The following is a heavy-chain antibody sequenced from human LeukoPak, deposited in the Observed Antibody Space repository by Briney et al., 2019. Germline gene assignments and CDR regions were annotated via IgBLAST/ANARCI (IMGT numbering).Heavy chain of an antibody. J-gene: IGHJ3*02. Sequence: GGTLRLSCAASGFTFSSHGMNWVRQAPGKGLEWVSSISRSSAYIYYADSVKGRFTISRDNAKNSLYLQMNSLRAEDTAVYYCASFPPYMVRTDAFDIWGQGTMVTVSS. D-gene: IGHD3-10*01. CDR3: ASFPPYMVRTDAFDI. CDR2: ISRSSAYI. V-gene: IGHV3-21*01. CDR1: GFTFSSHG.